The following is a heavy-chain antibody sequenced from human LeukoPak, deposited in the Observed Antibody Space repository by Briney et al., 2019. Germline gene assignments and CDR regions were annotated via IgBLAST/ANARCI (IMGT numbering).Heavy chain of an antibody. V-gene: IGHV3-30-3*01. CDR1: GFTFSSYA. CDR2: ISYDGSNK. J-gene: IGHJ6*03. Sequence: GGSLRLSCAASGFTFSSYAMHWVRQAPGKGLEWVAVISYDGSNKHYADSVKGRFTISRDNSKNTLYLQMNSLRAEDTAVYYCARVISNYVYYYYYMDVWGKGTTVTVSS. CDR3: ARVISNYVYYYYYMDV. D-gene: IGHD4-11*01.